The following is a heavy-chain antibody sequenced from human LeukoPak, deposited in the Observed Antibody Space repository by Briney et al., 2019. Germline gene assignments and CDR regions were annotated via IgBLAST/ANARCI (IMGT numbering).Heavy chain of an antibody. V-gene: IGHV3-30*02. CDR2: IRYDGSNK. CDR1: GFTFSSYG. D-gene: IGHD2-15*01. CDR3: PCSGRTCYTP. J-gene: IGHJ5*02. Sequence: GGSLRLSCAASGFTFSSYGMHWVGQAPGKGLDGVAFIRYDGSNKYYADSVKGRFTISRDNSKNTLNMQRNSPRPEETTCNYCPCSGRTCYTPWGQGTMVTVSS.